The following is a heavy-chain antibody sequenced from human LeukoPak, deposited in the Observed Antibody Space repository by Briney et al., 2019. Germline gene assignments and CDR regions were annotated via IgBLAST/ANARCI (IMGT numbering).Heavy chain of an antibody. Sequence: SETLSLTCAVYGGSFSGYYWSWIRQPPGKGLEWIGEINHSGSTNYNPSLKSRVTIPVDTSKNQFSLKLSSVTAADTAVYYCARRTNDSSGSRVDYWGQGTLVTVSS. CDR2: INHSGST. CDR3: ARRTNDSSGSRVDY. V-gene: IGHV4-34*01. D-gene: IGHD3-22*01. J-gene: IGHJ4*02. CDR1: GGSFSGYY.